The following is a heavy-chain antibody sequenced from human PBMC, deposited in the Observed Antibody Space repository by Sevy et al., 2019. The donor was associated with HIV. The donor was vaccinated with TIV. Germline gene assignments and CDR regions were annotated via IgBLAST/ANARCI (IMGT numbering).Heavy chain of an antibody. J-gene: IGHJ4*02. V-gene: IGHV1-18*01. CDR2: ISVYNGYI. Sequence: ASVKVSCKTSGYTFINYGFSWVRQAPGQGLEWMGFISVYNGYINYAQKFQGRVTVTTDTSTATGYMELKSLRDDDTAIYYCVRDECDTGVCLDFCGQGTLVTVSS. CDR3: VRDECDTGVCLDF. CDR1: GYTFINYG. D-gene: IGHD2-8*01.